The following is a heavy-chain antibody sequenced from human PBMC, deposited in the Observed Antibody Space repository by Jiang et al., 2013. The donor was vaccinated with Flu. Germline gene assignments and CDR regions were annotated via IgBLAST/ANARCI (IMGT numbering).Heavy chain of an antibody. D-gene: IGHD4-11*01. J-gene: IGHJ3*02. V-gene: IGHV1-3*01. CDR1: GFTFTTYA. Sequence: GAEVKKPGASVKVSCKTSGFTFTTYAIHWVRQAPGQRLEWMGWINAGNGNTKYSQRFQGRVTITRDTYASTAYMELSSLRSEDTAVYYCAREHDYITNYAFDIWGQGTIGHRPLQ. CDR3: AREHDYITNYAFDI. CDR2: INAGNGNT.